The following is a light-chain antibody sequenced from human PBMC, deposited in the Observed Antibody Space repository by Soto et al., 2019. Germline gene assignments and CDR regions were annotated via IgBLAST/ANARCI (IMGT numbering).Light chain of an antibody. CDR3: CSYAGSSTYV. CDR2: EVS. V-gene: IGLV2-23*02. CDR1: SSVVGSYNL. Sequence: QSALTQPASVSGSPGQSITISCTGTSSVVGSYNLVSWYQQHPGKAPKLMIYEVSKRPSGVSNRFSGSKSGNTASLTISVLQAEDEADYYCCSYAGSSTYVFGTGTEVTVL. J-gene: IGLJ1*01.